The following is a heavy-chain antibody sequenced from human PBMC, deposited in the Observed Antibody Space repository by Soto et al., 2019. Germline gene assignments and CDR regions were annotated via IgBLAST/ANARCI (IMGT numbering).Heavy chain of an antibody. Sequence: GASVKVSCKASGGTFSSYAISWVRQAPGQGLGWMGGIIPIFGTANYAQKFQGRVTITADKSTSTAYMGLSSLRSEDTAVYYCASREPVDTAMVTKYFDYWGQGTLVTVSS. D-gene: IGHD5-18*01. CDR3: ASREPVDTAMVTKYFDY. V-gene: IGHV1-69*06. J-gene: IGHJ4*02. CDR1: GGTFSSYA. CDR2: IIPIFGTA.